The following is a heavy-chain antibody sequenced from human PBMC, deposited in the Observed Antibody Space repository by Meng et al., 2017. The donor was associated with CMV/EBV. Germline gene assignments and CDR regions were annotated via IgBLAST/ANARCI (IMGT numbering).Heavy chain of an antibody. CDR1: GFTFSSYE. Sequence: SCAASGFTFSSYEMNWVRQAPGKGLEWVSYISSSGSTIYYADSVKGRFTISRDNAKNSLYLQMNSLRAEDTAVYYCARVDSGWTHYYGMDVWGQGTTVTVSS. V-gene: IGHV3-48*03. J-gene: IGHJ6*02. D-gene: IGHD6-19*01. CDR3: ARVDSGWTHYYGMDV. CDR2: ISSSGSTI.